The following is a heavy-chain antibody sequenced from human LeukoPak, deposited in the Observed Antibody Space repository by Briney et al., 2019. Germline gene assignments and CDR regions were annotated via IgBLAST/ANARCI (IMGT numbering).Heavy chain of an antibody. Sequence: GGSLRLSCAASGFTFSSYAMSWVRQAPGKGLEWVSAISGSGGSTYYADSVKGRFTISRDNSKNTLYLQMNSLRAEDTAVYYCATVWVMITFGGVIDIEAPGSSGDYWGQGTLVTVSS. V-gene: IGHV3-23*01. D-gene: IGHD3-16*02. CDR2: ISGSGGST. CDR3: ATVWVMITFGGVIDIEAPGSSGDY. CDR1: GFTFSSYA. J-gene: IGHJ4*02.